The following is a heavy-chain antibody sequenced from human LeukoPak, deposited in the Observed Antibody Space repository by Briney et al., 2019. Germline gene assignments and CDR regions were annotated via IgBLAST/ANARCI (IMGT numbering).Heavy chain of an antibody. CDR2: ISNDGSNQ. CDR3: VKGRAGSGTYGDFDY. J-gene: IGHJ4*02. V-gene: IGHV3-30*18. D-gene: IGHD3-10*01. CDR1: GFTFSTYG. Sequence: GGSLRLSCAASGFTFSTYGMHWVRQAPGKGLEWAAVISNDGSNQYYADSVKGRFTISRDNTKNSLYLQMNSLRAEDTALYYCVKGRAGSGTYGDFDYWGQGTLVTVSS.